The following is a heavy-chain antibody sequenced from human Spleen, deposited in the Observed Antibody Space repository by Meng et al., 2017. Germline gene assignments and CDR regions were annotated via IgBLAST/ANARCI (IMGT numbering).Heavy chain of an antibody. CDR1: GYFFTTYV. J-gene: IGHJ4*02. V-gene: IGHV1-2*06. Sequence: QVKLVQSGAEVKKPGASVKVSCKASGYFFTTYVINWVRQAPGQGLEWLGRIDPHSGATDYAQKFQGRVTLTRQTSRSTAYMELSGLRFDDTAVYYCATGDYSSSWYGAYWGQGTLVTVSS. CDR2: IDPHSGAT. D-gene: IGHD6-13*01. CDR3: ATGDYSSSWYGAY.